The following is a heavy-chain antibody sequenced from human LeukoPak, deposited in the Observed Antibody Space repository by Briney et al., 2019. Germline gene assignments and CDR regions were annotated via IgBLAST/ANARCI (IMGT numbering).Heavy chain of an antibody. J-gene: IGHJ4*02. Sequence: PGGSLRLSCVTSGFSFNTYWMSWVRQAPGPGKGLEWVANIKQDGREEWYADSVKGRFTIARDNARNSLYLQMNSLRVEDTALYYCVRDKITGPSTLDSWGRGTLVTVSS. CDR2: IKQDGREE. CDR1: GFSFNTYW. V-gene: IGHV3-7*01. CDR3: VRDKITGPSTLDS. D-gene: IGHD1-14*01.